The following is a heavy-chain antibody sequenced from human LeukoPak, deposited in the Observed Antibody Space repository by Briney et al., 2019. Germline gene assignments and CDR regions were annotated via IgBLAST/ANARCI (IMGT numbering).Heavy chain of an antibody. CDR3: ARGDPHNDFWSGYYKYYFDY. V-gene: IGHV4-59*01. D-gene: IGHD3-3*01. CDR2: IYYSGST. J-gene: IGHJ4*02. Sequence: SETLSLTCTVSGGSISSYYWSWIRQPPGKGLEWIGYIYYSGSTNYNPSLKSRVTISVDTSKNQFSLKLSSVTAADTAVYYCARGDPHNDFWSGYYKYYFDYWGQGTLVTVSS. CDR1: GGSISSYY.